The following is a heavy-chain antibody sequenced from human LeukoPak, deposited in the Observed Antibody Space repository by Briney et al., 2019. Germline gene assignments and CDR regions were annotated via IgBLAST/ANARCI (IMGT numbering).Heavy chain of an antibody. CDR1: GGSFSGYY. Sequence: SETLSLTCAVYGGSFSGYYWSWIRQPPGKGLEWIGEINHSGSTNYNPSLKGRVTISVDTSKDQFSLKLSSVTAADTAVYYCARRGYSYGRFDYWGQGTLVTVSS. D-gene: IGHD5-18*01. V-gene: IGHV4-34*01. J-gene: IGHJ4*02. CDR2: INHSGST. CDR3: ARRGYSYGRFDY.